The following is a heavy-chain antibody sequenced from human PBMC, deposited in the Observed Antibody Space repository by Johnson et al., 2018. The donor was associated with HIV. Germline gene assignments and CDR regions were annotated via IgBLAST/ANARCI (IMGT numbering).Heavy chain of an antibody. D-gene: IGHD3-10*01. CDR1: GFTFSSYA. J-gene: IGHJ3*02. CDR2: ISGSGGST. CDR3: AKGATYYYGSGSYYTGSAFDI. Sequence: MQLVESGGGVVQPGRSLRLSCAASGFTFSSYAMHWVRQAPGKGLECVSAISGSGGSTYYADSVKGRFTISRANSKNTLYLQMNSLRAEDTAVYYCAKGATYYYGSGSYYTGSAFDIWGQGTMVTVSS. V-gene: IGHV3-23*04.